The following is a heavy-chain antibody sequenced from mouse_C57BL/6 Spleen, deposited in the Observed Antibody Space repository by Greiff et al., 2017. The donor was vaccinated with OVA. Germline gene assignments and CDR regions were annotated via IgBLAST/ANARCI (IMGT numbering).Heavy chain of an antibody. CDR1: GYSFTDYN. D-gene: IGHD2-3*01. CDR3: ARSDDGYFYYYAMDY. V-gene: IGHV1-39*01. CDR2: INPNYGTT. Sequence: VQLKESGPELVKPGASVKISCKASGYSFTDYNMNWVKQSNGKSLEWIGVINPNYGTTSYNQKFKGKATLTVDQSSSTAYMQLNSLTSEDSAVYYCARSDDGYFYYYAMDYWGQGTSVTVSS. J-gene: IGHJ4*01.